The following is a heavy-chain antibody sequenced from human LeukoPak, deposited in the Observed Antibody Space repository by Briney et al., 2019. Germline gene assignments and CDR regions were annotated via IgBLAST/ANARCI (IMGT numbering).Heavy chain of an antibody. CDR1: GYTFTSSY. CDR3: ARDVGCSSAGCYVDAFDI. CDR2: INTSGGST. Sequence: ASVKVSCTASGYTFTSSYMHCVRQPPGQGLEWMGIINTSGGSTSYAQQFQGRVTMTRDTSTSTVYMELSSLRSEDTAVYYCARDVGCSSAGCYVDAFDIWGQGTMVTVSS. D-gene: IGHD2-2*01. J-gene: IGHJ3*02. V-gene: IGHV1-46*01.